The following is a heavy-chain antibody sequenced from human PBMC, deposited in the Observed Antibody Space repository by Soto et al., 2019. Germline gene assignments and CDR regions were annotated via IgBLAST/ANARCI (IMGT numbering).Heavy chain of an antibody. CDR3: AKDRRRAVVPASSFDY. CDR2: ISGSGGST. CDR1: GFTFSSYA. Sequence: HPGGSLRLSCAASGFTFSSYAMSWVRQAPGKGLEWVSAISGSGGSTYYADSVKGRFTISRDNSKNTLYLQMNSLRAEDTAVYYCAKDRRRAVVPASSFDYWGQGTLVTVSS. D-gene: IGHD2-2*01. J-gene: IGHJ4*02. V-gene: IGHV3-23*01.